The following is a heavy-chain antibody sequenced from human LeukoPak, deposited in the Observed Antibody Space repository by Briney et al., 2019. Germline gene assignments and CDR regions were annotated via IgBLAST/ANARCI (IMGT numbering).Heavy chain of an antibody. CDR1: GFIFSNYA. CDR3: AVYGDPDY. V-gene: IGHV3-21*01. J-gene: IGHJ4*02. Sequence: GGSLRLSCAASGFIFSNYAMSWVRQAPGKGLEWVSSISSSSSYIYYADSVKGRFTISRDNAKNSLYLQMNSLRAEDTAVYYCAVYGDPDYWGQGTLVTVSS. CDR2: ISSSSSYI. D-gene: IGHD4-17*01.